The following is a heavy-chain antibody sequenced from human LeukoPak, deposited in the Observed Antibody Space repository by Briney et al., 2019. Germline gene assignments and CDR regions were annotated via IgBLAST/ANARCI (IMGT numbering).Heavy chain of an antibody. V-gene: IGHV3-7*01. CDR2: IKQDGSEK. D-gene: IGHD1-1*01. CDR1: GFTFSSYW. J-gene: IGHJ4*02. Sequence: PGGSLRLSCAASGFTFSSYWMSWVRQAPGKGLEWVANIKQDGSEKYYVDSVKSRFTISRDNAKNTLYLQMNSLRAEDTAVYYCTSGIGLERRSPHDYWGQGTLVTVSS. CDR3: TSGIGLERRSPHDY.